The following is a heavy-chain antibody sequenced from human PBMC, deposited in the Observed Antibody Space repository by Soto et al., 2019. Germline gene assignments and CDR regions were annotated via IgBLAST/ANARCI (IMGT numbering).Heavy chain of an antibody. CDR2: ISYSGST. CDR1: GGSISSVGYY. D-gene: IGHD2-8*01. Sequence: QVQLQESGPGLVKPSQTLSLTCTVSGGSISSVGYYWSWIRQHPGKGLEWIGYISYSGSTYYNPSLKSRLTISLDTSENQFSLKLSSVTAADTAVYYCARLYQAFLFFDLWGRGTLVTVSS. V-gene: IGHV4-31*03. J-gene: IGHJ2*01. CDR3: ARLYQAFLFFDL.